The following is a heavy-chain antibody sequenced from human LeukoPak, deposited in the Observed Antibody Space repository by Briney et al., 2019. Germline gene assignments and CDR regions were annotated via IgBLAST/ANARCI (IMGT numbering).Heavy chain of an antibody. Sequence: GASVKVSCKASGGTFSSYAISWVRQAPGQGLEWMGGIIPIFGTANYAQKFQGRVTMTRDTSSTAYMELSRLRSDDTAVYYCARVRYRLAETYIDYWGQGTLVTVSS. CDR3: ARVRYRLAETYIDY. J-gene: IGHJ4*02. CDR2: IIPIFGTA. V-gene: IGHV1-69*05. D-gene: IGHD3-16*01. CDR1: GGTFSSYA.